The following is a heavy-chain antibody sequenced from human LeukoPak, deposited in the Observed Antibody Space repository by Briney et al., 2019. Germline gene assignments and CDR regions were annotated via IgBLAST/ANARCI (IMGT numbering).Heavy chain of an antibody. CDR1: GFSFSTSG. V-gene: IGHV3-23*01. CDR2: ISDTGGAT. CDR3: ARGSAQLDYGDNGDYFDY. D-gene: IGHD4-17*01. J-gene: IGHJ4*02. Sequence: PGGSLRLSCEASGFSFSTSGMSWVRHAPGKGLEWVSSISDTGGATYYPDSVKGRFTVSRDNSKNTLFLQMNSLRAEDTAVYYCARGSAQLDYGDNGDYFDYWGQGTLVTVSS.